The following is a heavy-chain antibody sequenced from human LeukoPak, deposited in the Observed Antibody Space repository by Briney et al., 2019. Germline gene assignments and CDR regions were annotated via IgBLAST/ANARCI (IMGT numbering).Heavy chain of an antibody. V-gene: IGHV3-15*01. CDR2: IKSKTGGGTT. CDR1: GFAVSEAW. J-gene: IGHJ4*02. Sequence: RTGGSLRLSCAASGFAVSEAWMSWVRQAPGKGLEFIGRIKSKTGGGTTNYAAPVQGRFTISRDDSKNTLGLQMNSLKTEDTAVYYCTTVGTWTQFWTSFEYWGQGTLVTVSS. D-gene: IGHD5-18*01. CDR3: TTVGTWTQFWTSFEY.